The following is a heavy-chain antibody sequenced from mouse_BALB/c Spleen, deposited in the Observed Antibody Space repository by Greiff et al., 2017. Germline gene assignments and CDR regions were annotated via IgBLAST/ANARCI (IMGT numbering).Heavy chain of an antibody. CDR2: ISYSGST. CDR1: GYSITSDYA. V-gene: IGHV3-2*02. J-gene: IGHJ4*01. CDR3: ARSGNYVGDY. D-gene: IGHD2-1*01. Sequence: EVQLQQSGPGLVKPSQSLSLTCTVTGYSITSDYAWNWIRQFPGNKLEWMGYISYSGSTSYNPSLKSRISITRDTSKNQFFLQLNSVTTEDTATYYCARSGNYVGDYWGQGTSVTVSS.